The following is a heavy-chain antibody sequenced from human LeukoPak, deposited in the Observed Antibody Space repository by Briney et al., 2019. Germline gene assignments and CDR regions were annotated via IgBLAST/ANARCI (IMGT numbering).Heavy chain of an antibody. J-gene: IGHJ4*02. V-gene: IGHV3-20*04. CDR1: GFTFDVYG. D-gene: IGHD1-26*01. Sequence: GGSLRLSCAASGFTFDVYGMSWVRQAPGKGLEWVSGINWNGGSTGYADSVKGRFTISRDNAKNSLYLQMNSLRAEDTALYYCAKDNSHLSGSYSVFDYWGQGTLVTVSS. CDR2: INWNGGST. CDR3: AKDNSHLSGSYSVFDY.